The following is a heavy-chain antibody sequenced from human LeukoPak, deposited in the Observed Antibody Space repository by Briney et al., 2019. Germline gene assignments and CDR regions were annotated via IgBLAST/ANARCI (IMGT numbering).Heavy chain of an antibody. V-gene: IGHV3-23*01. CDR2: ISGSGGST. Sequence: GSLRLSCAASGFTFSSYAMSWVRQAPGKGLEWVSAISGSGGSTYYADSVKGRFTISRDNSKNTLYLQMNSLRAEDTAVYYCAKYCSSTSCYSRYFDYWGQGTLVTVSS. J-gene: IGHJ4*02. CDR1: GFTFSSYA. D-gene: IGHD2-2*01. CDR3: AKYCSSTSCYSRYFDY.